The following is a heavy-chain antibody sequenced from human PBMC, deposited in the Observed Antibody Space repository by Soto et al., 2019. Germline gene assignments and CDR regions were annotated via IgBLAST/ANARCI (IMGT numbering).Heavy chain of an antibody. CDR1: GFTFGGYS. V-gene: IGHV3-30-3*01. D-gene: IGHD2-15*01. J-gene: IGHJ4*02. CDR2: IAYDGSTE. Sequence: QVQLVESGGGAVQPGRSLRLSCAASGFTFGGYSMHWVRQAPGKGLEWVAVIAYDGSTEHYADAVKGRFSISRDNSKKTLYLEMNSLIAEDVGIYYCVRDGQGGHVEAFDYWGQGTLVTVSS. CDR3: VRDGQGGHVEAFDY.